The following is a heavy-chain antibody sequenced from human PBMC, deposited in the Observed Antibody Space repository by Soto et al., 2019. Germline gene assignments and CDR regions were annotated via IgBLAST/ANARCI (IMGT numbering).Heavy chain of an antibody. J-gene: IGHJ4*02. CDR2: ITSSSAFL. CDR1: GFTFSSYS. D-gene: IGHD1-7*01. Sequence: GGSLRLSCAASGFTFSSYSMNWVRQAPGKGLEWVSSITSSSAFLYYADSLKGRFTISRDNARNSLYLQMHSLRAEDTAVYYCARETASGTTNLDYWGQGTLVTVSS. V-gene: IGHV3-21*01. CDR3: ARETASGTTNLDY.